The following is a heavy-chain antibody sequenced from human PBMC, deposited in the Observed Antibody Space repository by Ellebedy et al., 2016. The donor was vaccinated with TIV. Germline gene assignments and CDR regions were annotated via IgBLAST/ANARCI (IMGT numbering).Heavy chain of an antibody. D-gene: IGHD1-26*01. J-gene: IGHJ4*02. CDR2: IKHGEYEK. CDR3: TRDRIVGATSYGF. Sequence: GESLKISCEASGFTFSNYWMSWVRQAPGKGLEWVATIKHGEYEKYYVDSVKGRFTISRDSAKNSLYLQMNSLRAEDTAVYYCTRDRIVGATSYGFWGQGTLVTVSS. V-gene: IGHV3-7*01. CDR1: GFTFSNYW.